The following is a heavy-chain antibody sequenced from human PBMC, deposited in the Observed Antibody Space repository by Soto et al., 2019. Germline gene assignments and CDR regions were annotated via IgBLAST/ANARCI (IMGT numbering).Heavy chain of an antibody. CDR1: GFIFSDYW. CDR3: AKIGSSTWYTWAFDV. CDR2: IKEDGSEK. Sequence: GSLRLSCAASGFIFSDYWMNWVRQAPGKGLEWVANIKEDGSEKYYVDSVKGRFIVSRDNAKNSLYLQMNSLRAEDTAMYYCAKIGSSTWYTWAFDVWGQGTMVTVSS. J-gene: IGHJ3*01. V-gene: IGHV3-7*01. D-gene: IGHD6-13*01.